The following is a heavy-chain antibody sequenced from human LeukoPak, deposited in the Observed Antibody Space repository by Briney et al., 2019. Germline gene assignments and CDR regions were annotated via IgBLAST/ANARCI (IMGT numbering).Heavy chain of an antibody. D-gene: IGHD6-13*01. V-gene: IGHV3-30*04. Sequence: HGGSLRLSCAASGFTFSSYAMHWVRQAPGKGLEWVAVISYDGSNKYYADSVKGRFTISRDNSKNTLYLQMNSLRAEDTAVYYCARHVVAAAPRDFDYWGQGTLVTVS. CDR3: ARHVVAAAPRDFDY. CDR2: ISYDGSNK. J-gene: IGHJ4*02. CDR1: GFTFSSYA.